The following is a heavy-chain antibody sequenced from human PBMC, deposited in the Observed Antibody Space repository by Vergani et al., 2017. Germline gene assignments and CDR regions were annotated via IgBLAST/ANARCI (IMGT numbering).Heavy chain of an antibody. CDR3: ARYCGWYQNICDFDY. CDR2: INEDGRKQ. J-gene: IGHJ4*02. V-gene: IGHV3-7*01. D-gene: IGHD6-19*01. Sequence: EVQLVESGGHLVQPGGSLRLSCAASGFTFNKYWMSWVRQAPGKGLEWVANINEDGRKQYYVDSVRGRFTISRDNTRKSLYLQMNSLRAEDTAVYYCARYCGWYQNICDFDYWGQGTLVTVSS. CDR1: GFTFNKYW.